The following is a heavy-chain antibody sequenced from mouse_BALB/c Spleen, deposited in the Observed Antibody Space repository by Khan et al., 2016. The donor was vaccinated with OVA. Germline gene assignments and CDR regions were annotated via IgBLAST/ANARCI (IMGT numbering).Heavy chain of an antibody. CDR1: GYTFTTYW. CDR2: INPTSGYT. V-gene: IGHV1-7*01. J-gene: IGHJ2*01. Sequence: VQLQQSGAELAKPGASVKMSCKASGYTFTTYWMHWVKQRPGQGLEWIGYINPTSGYTDYNDKFKDRATLSSEKSSRTAYMQLNSLTSEDSAVYYCTRDRIDYWGQGTTLTVSS. CDR3: TRDRIDY.